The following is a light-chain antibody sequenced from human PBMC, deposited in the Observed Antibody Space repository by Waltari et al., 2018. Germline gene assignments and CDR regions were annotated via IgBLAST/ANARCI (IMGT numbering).Light chain of an antibody. CDR1: QSISSY. CDR2: AAS. CDR3: QQSYSTLPT. V-gene: IGKV1-39*01. Sequence: DIQMTQSPSSLSASVGARVPITCRASQSISSYLNWYQQKPGKAPKLLIYAASSLQSGVPSRFSGSGSGTDFTLTISSLQPEDFATYYCQQSYSTLPTFGQGTKLEIK. J-gene: IGKJ2*01.